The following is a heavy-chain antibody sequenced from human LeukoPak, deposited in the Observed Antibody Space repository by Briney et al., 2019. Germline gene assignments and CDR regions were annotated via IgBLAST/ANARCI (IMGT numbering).Heavy chain of an antibody. CDR1: GFTFSSYG. J-gene: IGHJ4*02. Sequence: GGSLRLSCAASGFTFSSYGMHWVRQAPGKGLEWVAFIRYDGSNKYYADSVKGRFTISRDNSKNTLYLQMNSLRAEDTAVYYCAKDHFLIAAAAYYFDYWGQGTLVTVSS. CDR2: IRYDGSNK. CDR3: AKDHFLIAAAAYYFDY. D-gene: IGHD6-13*01. V-gene: IGHV3-30*02.